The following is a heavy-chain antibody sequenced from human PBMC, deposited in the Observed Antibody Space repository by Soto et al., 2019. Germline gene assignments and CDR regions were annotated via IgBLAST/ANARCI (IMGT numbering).Heavy chain of an antibody. CDR1: GFTFSIYG. J-gene: IGHJ4*02. Sequence: PGGSLRLSCAASGFTFSIYGMHWVRQAPGKGLEWVAVISYDGSNKYYADSVKGRFTISRDNSKNTLYLQMNSLRAEDTAVYYCAKDVGEYCGGDCYLHPFFDYWGQGTLVTAPQ. D-gene: IGHD2-21*02. CDR2: ISYDGSNK. V-gene: IGHV3-30*18. CDR3: AKDVGEYCGGDCYLHPFFDY.